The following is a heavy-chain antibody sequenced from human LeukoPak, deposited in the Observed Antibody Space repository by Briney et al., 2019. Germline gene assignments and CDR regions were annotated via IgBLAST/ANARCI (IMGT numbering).Heavy chain of an antibody. CDR3: AREGADTHSSSWYLDWFDP. CDR2: IYYSGST. Sequence: PSETLSLTCTVSGGSISSSSYYWGWIRQPPGKGLEWIGSIYYSGSTYYNPSLKSRVTISVDTSKNQFSLKLSSVTAADTAVYYCAREGADTHSSSWYLDWFDPWGQGTLVTVSS. V-gene: IGHV4-39*07. D-gene: IGHD6-13*01. CDR1: GGSISSSSYY. J-gene: IGHJ5*02.